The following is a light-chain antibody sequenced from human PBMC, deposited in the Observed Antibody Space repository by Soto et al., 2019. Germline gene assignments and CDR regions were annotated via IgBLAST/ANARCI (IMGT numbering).Light chain of an antibody. J-gene: IGKJ4*01. Sequence: EIVLTQSPATLSLSPGERDTLSCRASQSVSAYLAWYQQKPGQAPRFLIYDASNRATGIPARFSGSGSGTDFTLTISSLEPEDSAVYYCQQRGSWPLTFGGGTKVEIK. V-gene: IGKV3-11*01. CDR2: DAS. CDR3: QQRGSWPLT. CDR1: QSVSAY.